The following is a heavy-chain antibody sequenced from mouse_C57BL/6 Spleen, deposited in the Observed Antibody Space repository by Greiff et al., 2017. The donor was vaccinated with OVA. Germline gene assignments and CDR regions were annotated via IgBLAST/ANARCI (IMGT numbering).Heavy chain of an antibody. J-gene: IGHJ2*01. Sequence: QVQLQQSGPGLVAPSQSLSITCTVSGFSLTSYAISWVRQPPGKGLEWLGVIWTGGGTNYNSALKSRLSISKDNSKSQVFLKMNSLQTDDTARYYCARNHYGRAAYCDDWGQGTTLTVSS. D-gene: IGHD1-1*01. CDR1: GFSLTSYA. V-gene: IGHV2-9-1*01. CDR3: ARNHYGRAAYCDD. CDR2: IWTGGGT.